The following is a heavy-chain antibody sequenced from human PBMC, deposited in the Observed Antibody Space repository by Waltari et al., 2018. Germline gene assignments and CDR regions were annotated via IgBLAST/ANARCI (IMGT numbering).Heavy chain of an antibody. Sequence: EVQLVESGGALVQPGRSLRLSCAVSGFTFEDYAMHWVRPAPGTGLEWVSGISWNSGSIGDADSVKGRFTLSRDNAKNSLYLQMNSLRAEDTALYYCAKGDCSSTSCYTLGAFEIWGQGTMVTVSS. CDR2: ISWNSGSI. J-gene: IGHJ3*02. CDR3: AKGDCSSTSCYTLGAFEI. V-gene: IGHV3-9*01. CDR1: GFTFEDYA. D-gene: IGHD2-2*02.